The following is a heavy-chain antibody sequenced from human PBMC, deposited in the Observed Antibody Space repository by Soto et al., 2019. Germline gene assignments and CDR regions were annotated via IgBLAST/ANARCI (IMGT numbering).Heavy chain of an antibody. CDR2: IGSSGGNS. CDR1: GFIFSDFS. J-gene: IGHJ6*02. D-gene: IGHD1-1*01. CDR3: AREKRHNSLGGRFGMDV. Sequence: EVQLVESGGGLVKPGGSLRLSCAVSGFIFSDFSMNWVRQAPGKGLEWVASIGSSGGNSFYADSVKGRFIISRDNAKTALDLQINSLRAEDTAVYYCAREKRHNSLGGRFGMDVWGQGTTVTFS. V-gene: IGHV3-21*01.